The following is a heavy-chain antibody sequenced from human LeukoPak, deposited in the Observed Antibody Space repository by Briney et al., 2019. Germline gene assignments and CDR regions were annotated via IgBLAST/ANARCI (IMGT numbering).Heavy chain of an antibody. CDR1: GGSISSSIYY. J-gene: IGHJ4*02. D-gene: IGHD3-10*01. Sequence: PSETLSLTCSVSGGSISSSIYYWGWIRQPPGKGLEWIGSIYYSGSTYYNPSLKSRVTISVDTSKNQFSLKLRSVTAADTAVYCCARRLGGSGSYYYWGQGTLVTVSS. V-gene: IGHV4-39*01. CDR3: ARRLGGSGSYYY. CDR2: IYYSGST.